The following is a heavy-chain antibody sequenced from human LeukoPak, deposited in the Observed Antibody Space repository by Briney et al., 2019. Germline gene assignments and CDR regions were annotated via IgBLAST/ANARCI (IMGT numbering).Heavy chain of an antibody. V-gene: IGHV4-39*01. CDR1: GGSISSSSYS. CDR2: IYYSGST. CDR3: ARHGSRSRGYYDSSGYMY. D-gene: IGHD3-22*01. J-gene: IGHJ4*02. Sequence: SETLSLTCTVSGGSISSSSYSWGWIRQPPGKGQEWIGSIYYSGSTYYNPSLKSRVTISVDTSKNQFSLKLSSVTAADTAVYYCARHGSRSRGYYDSSGYMYWGQGTLVTVSS.